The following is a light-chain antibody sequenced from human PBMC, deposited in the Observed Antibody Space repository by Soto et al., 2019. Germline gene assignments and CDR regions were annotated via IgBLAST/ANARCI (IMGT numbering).Light chain of an antibody. CDR1: SSDVGGYNY. CDR2: DVS. CDR3: SSYTSSSTLE. Sequence: QSVLTQPASVSGSPGQSITISCTGTSSDVGGYNYVSWYQQHPGKAPTLMIYDVSNRPSGVSNRFSGSKSGNTASLTISGLQAEDEADYYCSSYTSSSTLEFGGGTQLTVL. J-gene: IGLJ7*01. V-gene: IGLV2-14*01.